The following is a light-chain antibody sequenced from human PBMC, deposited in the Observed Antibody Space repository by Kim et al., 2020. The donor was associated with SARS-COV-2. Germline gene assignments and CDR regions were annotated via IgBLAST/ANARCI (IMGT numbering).Light chain of an antibody. CDR3: QQYVSSHS. CDR1: QSVSISF. V-gene: IGKV3-20*01. CDR2: AAS. J-gene: IGKJ2*03. Sequence: SLSPRESATLSARDRQSVSISFLAWYQQKPGQAPRHLIYAASSRATGIPDRFSGSGYGTDFTLTITRLEPEDFAVYYCQQYVSSHSFGQGTKLEI.